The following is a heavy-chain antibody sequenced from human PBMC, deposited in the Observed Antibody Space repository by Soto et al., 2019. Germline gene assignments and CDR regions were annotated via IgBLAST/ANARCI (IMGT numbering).Heavy chain of an antibody. CDR1: GFTFSSYA. D-gene: IGHD3-3*01. CDR2: ISYDGSNK. Sequence: GGSLRLSCSASGFTFSSYAMHGVRQAPGKGLEWVAVISYDGSNKYYADSVKGRFTISRDNSKNTLYLQMNSLRAEDTAVYYCARGSSYYDFWSGYSYYYYGMDVWGQGTTVTVSS. CDR3: ARGSSYYDFWSGYSYYYYGMDV. V-gene: IGHV3-30-3*01. J-gene: IGHJ6*02.